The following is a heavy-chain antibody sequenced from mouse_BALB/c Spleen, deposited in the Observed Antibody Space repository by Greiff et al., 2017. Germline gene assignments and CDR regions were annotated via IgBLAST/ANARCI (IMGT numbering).Heavy chain of an antibody. CDR3: ARQGVAYAMDY. V-gene: IGHV5-12-1*01. J-gene: IGHJ4*01. Sequence: EVQRVESGGVLVKPGGSLKLSCAASGFAFSSYDMSWVRQTPEKRLEWVAYISSGGGSTYYPDTVKGRFTISRDNAKNTLYLQMSSLKSEDTAMYYCARQGVAYAMDYWGQGTSVTVSS. D-gene: IGHD1-1*02. CDR2: ISSGGGST. CDR1: GFAFSSYD.